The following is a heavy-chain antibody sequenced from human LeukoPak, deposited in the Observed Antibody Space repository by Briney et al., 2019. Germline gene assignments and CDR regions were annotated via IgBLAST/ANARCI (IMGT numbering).Heavy chain of an antibody. J-gene: IGHJ4*02. CDR3: ARAEMATTIGFDY. Sequence: PSETLSLTCTVSGGSISSYYWSWIRQPPGKGLEWIGYIYYSGSTNYNPSLKSRVTISVDTSKNQFSLKLSSVTAADTAVYYCARAEMATTIGFDYWGQGTLVTVSS. V-gene: IGHV4-59*01. D-gene: IGHD5-24*01. CDR2: IYYSGST. CDR1: GGSISSYY.